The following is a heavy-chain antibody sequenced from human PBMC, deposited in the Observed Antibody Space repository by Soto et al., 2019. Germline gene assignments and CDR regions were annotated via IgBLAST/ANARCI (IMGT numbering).Heavy chain of an antibody. Sequence: PGGSLRLSCAASGFTFSSYWMSWVRQAPGKXLEWVANIKQDGSKKYYVDSVKGRFTISRDNAKNSLYLQMNSLRAEDTAVYYCARASEYSSSYYYYYGMDVWGQGAPVTVSS. CDR1: GFTFSSYW. V-gene: IGHV3-7*03. D-gene: IGHD6-6*01. J-gene: IGHJ6*02. CDR3: ARASEYSSSYYYYYGMDV. CDR2: IKQDGSKK.